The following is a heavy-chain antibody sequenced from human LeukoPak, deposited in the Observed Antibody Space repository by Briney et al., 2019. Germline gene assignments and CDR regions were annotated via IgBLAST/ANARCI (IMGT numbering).Heavy chain of an antibody. V-gene: IGHV4-39*01. CDR1: GGSISSDSYY. CDR3: ASLAVAGLSEGY. Sequence: SETLSLTCTVSGGSISSDSYYWAWLRQPPGKGLEWIASIYYSGSTYYNPSLKSRVTIPVDTSRNQFSLKLNSVTAADTAVYYCASLAVAGLSEGYWGQGTLVIVSS. D-gene: IGHD6-19*01. J-gene: IGHJ4*02. CDR2: IYYSGST.